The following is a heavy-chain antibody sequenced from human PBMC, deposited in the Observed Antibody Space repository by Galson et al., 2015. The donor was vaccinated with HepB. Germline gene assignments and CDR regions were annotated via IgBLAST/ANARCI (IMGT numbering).Heavy chain of an antibody. CDR3: ARHHVPGFWSGYYMGPSSTGMDV. J-gene: IGHJ6*02. V-gene: IGHV5-51*01. D-gene: IGHD3-3*01. CDR1: GCSFTSYW. Sequence: QSGAEVKKPGESLKISCKGSGCSFTSYWIGWVRQMPGKGLEWMGIIYPGDSDTRYSPSFQGQVTISADKSISTAYLQWSSLKASDTAMYYCARHHVPGFWSGYYMGPSSTGMDVWGQGTTVTVSS. CDR2: IYPGDSDT.